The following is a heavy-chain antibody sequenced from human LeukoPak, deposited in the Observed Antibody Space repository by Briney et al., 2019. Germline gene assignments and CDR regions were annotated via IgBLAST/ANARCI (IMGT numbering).Heavy chain of an antibody. CDR3: ARARGDSPRIYYYMDV. Sequence: SETLSLTCSVSGDSISIGGYRWSWIRQSPGKGLEWIGYIYYIGTAYYNPSLRSRVALSADTSKNQVSLKLNSVTVADSAAYFCARARGDSPRIYYYMDVWGKGTTVTVSS. J-gene: IGHJ6*03. D-gene: IGHD3-16*01. CDR2: IYYIGTA. V-gene: IGHV4-30-4*01. CDR1: GDSISIGGYR.